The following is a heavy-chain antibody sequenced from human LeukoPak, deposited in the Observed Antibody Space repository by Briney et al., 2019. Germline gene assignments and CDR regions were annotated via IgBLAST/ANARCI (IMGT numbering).Heavy chain of an antibody. CDR1: GFTFSSYS. D-gene: IGHD2-2*01. CDR2: ISSSSSYI. Sequence: GGSLRLSCAASGFTFSSYSMNWVRQAPGKGLEWVSSISSSSSYIYYADSVKGRFTISRDNAKNSLYLQMNSLRAEDTAVYYCARDFSSGVNYCSSTSCYGEYYYMDVWGKGTTVTVSS. V-gene: IGHV3-21*01. J-gene: IGHJ6*03. CDR3: ARDFSSGVNYCSSTSCYGEYYYMDV.